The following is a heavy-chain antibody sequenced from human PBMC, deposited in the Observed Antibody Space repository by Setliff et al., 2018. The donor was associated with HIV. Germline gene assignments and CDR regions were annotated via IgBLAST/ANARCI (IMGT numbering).Heavy chain of an antibody. V-gene: IGHV3-72*01. D-gene: IGHD3-10*01. Sequence: GGSLRLSCAASGFTSSDHYMDWVRQAPGKGLEWVGRTKNKDNSFTTEYAASVKGRFTISRDDSKNSLSLHMNSLKTEDTAVYYCAVWIREVISWGRGTLVTVSS. CDR2: TKNKDNSFTT. CDR3: AVWIREVIS. J-gene: IGHJ5*02. CDR1: GFTSSDHY.